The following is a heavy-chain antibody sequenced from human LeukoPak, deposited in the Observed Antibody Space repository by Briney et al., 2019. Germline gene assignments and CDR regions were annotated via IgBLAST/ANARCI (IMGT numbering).Heavy chain of an antibody. J-gene: IGHJ4*02. CDR2: IYYSGST. CDR3: ARRRSGWYFDY. CDR1: GGSISSSSYY. V-gene: IGHV4-39*01. Sequence: PSETLSLTCTVSGGSISSSSYYWGWIRRPPGKGLEWIGSIYYSGSTYYNPSLKSRLTISVDTSRNQLSLKLSSVTAADTAVYYCARRRSGWYFDYWDQGTLVTVSS. D-gene: IGHD6-19*01.